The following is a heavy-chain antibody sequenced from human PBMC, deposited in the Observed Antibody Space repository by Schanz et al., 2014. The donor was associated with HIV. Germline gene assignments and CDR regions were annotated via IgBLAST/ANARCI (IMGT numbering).Heavy chain of an antibody. CDR1: GYTFTSYY. V-gene: IGHV1-2*02. J-gene: IGHJ4*02. CDR2: INPNSGGT. D-gene: IGHD3-22*01. CDR3: TRLHYYYDRSGFSFDC. Sequence: QVQLVQSGAEVKKPGASVKVSCKASGYTFTSYYIHWVRQAPGQGLEWMGWINPNSGGTNLAQKWGGRVTMTSDRTITPASMELSRLNSDDTAMYFCTRLHYYYDRSGFSFDCWGQGTLVTVSS.